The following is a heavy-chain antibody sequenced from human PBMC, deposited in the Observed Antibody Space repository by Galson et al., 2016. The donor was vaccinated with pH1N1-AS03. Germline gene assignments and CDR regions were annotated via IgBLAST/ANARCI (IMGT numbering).Heavy chain of an antibody. CDR1: GLTFSRYW. V-gene: IGHV3-74*01. J-gene: IGHJ4*02. D-gene: IGHD4-23*01. Sequence: SLRLSCAASGLTFSRYWMHWVRQAPGKGLVWVSHVNEDGSTTRYADSVKGRFTISRDNSESTLYLQMNSLGDDDTAVYYCARDVGGPDDYWGQGTLVTVSS. CDR2: VNEDGSTT. CDR3: ARDVGGPDDY.